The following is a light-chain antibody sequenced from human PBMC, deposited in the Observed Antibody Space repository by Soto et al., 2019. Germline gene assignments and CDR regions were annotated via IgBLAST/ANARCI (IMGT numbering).Light chain of an antibody. J-gene: IGKJ1*01. CDR3: QQYGSSPPT. Sequence: EIVLTQSPGTLSLSPGERATLSCRASQSVSSSYLAWYQQKPGQAPRLLIYDASSRATGIPDRFSGSGSGTDFTLTISRPEPEDFAVYYCQQYGSSPPTFGQGTKVDIK. CDR1: QSVSSSY. CDR2: DAS. V-gene: IGKV3-20*01.